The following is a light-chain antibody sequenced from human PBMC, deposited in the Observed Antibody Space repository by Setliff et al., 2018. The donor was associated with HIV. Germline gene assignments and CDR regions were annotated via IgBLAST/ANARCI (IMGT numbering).Light chain of an antibody. J-gene: IGLJ1*01. CDR2: QAT. CDR1: SNDVGRYDL. V-gene: IGLV2-23*01. CDR3: CSNTGSNTFV. Sequence: QSALTQPASVSGSPGQSITISCTGTSNDVGRYDLVSWYQQHPARAPKLIIYQATRRPSGVSNRFSGSKSDNVASLTISGLQAEDEADYYCCSNTGSNTFVFGTGTKVTVL.